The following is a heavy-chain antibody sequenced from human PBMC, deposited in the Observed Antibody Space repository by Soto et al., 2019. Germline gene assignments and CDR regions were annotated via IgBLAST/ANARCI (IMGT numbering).Heavy chain of an antibody. V-gene: IGHV4-59*08. J-gene: IGHJ5*02. CDR1: GGTISSYY. CDR2: IYYSGST. CDR3: ERRECSGGTCSFAP. D-gene: IGHD2-15*01. Sequence: PSETLSLTCTASGGTISSYYWSWIRQPPGKGLEWIGYIYYSGSTNYNPSLKSRVTISVDTSKNQFSLKLTSVSAADTAVYYCERRECSGGTCSFAPWGQGTLVTVS.